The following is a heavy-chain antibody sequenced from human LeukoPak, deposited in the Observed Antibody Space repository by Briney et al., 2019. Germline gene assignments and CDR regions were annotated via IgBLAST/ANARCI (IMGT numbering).Heavy chain of an antibody. V-gene: IGHV4-31*03. CDR3: ARVRGRLWFGELWGAFDI. D-gene: IGHD3-10*01. Sequence: SETLSLTCTVSGGSISSGGYYWSWIRQHPGKGLEWIGYIYYSGSTYYNPSLKSRVTISVDTSKNQFSLKLSSVTAADTAVYYCARVRGRLWFGELWGAFDIWGQGTMVTVSS. CDR1: GGSISSGGYY. CDR2: IYYSGST. J-gene: IGHJ3*02.